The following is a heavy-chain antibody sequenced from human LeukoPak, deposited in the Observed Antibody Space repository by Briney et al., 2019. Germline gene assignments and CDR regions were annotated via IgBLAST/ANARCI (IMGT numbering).Heavy chain of an antibody. CDR1: GGTFSSYS. V-gene: IGHV1-69*13. CDR2: IIPIFGTA. Sequence: GASVKVSCKASGGTFSSYSISWVRQAPGQGLEWMGGIIPIFGTANYAQKFQGRVTITADESTSTAYMELSSLRSEDTAVYYCAREWSRGWEQRLDWFDPWGQGTLVTVSS. J-gene: IGHJ5*02. D-gene: IGHD6-25*01. CDR3: AREWSRGWEQRLDWFDP.